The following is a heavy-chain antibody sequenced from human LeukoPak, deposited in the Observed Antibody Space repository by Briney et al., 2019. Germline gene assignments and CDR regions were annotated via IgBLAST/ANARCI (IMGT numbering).Heavy chain of an antibody. V-gene: IGHV3-74*01. D-gene: IGHD3-22*01. J-gene: IGHJ1*01. CDR3: ARAPSEIGGYYPEYFRH. Sequence: PGGSLRLSCAASGFTFSSYWMHWVRQAPGKALVWVSRIKSDGSTNYADSVKGRFNISRDNAKNTVSLQMNSLRAEDTGVYYCARAPSEIGGYYPEYFRHWGQGTLVTVSS. CDR2: IKSDGST. CDR1: GFTFSSYW.